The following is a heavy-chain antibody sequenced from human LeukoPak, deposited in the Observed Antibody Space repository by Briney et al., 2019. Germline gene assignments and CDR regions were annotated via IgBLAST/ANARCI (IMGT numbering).Heavy chain of an antibody. CDR2: IKQDGSEK. V-gene: IGHV3-7*01. D-gene: IGHD5-18*01. CDR1: GFTFSSYW. CDR3: ARDGYSYGPHHDY. J-gene: IGHJ4*02. Sequence: GGSLRLSCAASGFTFSSYWMSWVRQAPGKGLEWVANIKQDGSEKYYVDSVKGRFTISRDNAKNSLYLQMNSLRAEDTAVYYCARDGYSYGPHHDYWGQGTLVTVSS.